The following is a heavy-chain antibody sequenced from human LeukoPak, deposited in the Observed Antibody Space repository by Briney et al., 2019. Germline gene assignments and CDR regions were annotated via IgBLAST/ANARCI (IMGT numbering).Heavy chain of an antibody. CDR2: ISYDGSNK. V-gene: IGHV3-30-3*01. Sequence: WALRLSCAASGFTFSSYAMHWVRQAPGKGLEWVAVISYDGSNKYYADSVKGRFTISRDNSKNTLYLQMSSLRAEDTAVYYCARDTRPVLRYFDWLSLDYWGQGTLVTVSS. J-gene: IGHJ4*02. CDR1: GFTFSSYA. CDR3: ARDTRPVLRYFDWLSLDY. D-gene: IGHD3-9*01.